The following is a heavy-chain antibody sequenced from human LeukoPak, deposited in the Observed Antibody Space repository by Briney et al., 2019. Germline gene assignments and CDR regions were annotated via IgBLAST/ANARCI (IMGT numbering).Heavy chain of an antibody. J-gene: IGHJ4*02. Sequence: SETLSLTCTVSGGSISSSSYYWGWIRQPPGKGLEWIGSIYYSGSTYYNPSLKSRVTISVDTSKNQFSLKLSSVTAADTAVYYCARDQTWFGELTLDYWGQGTLVTVSS. CDR3: ARDQTWFGELTLDY. D-gene: IGHD3-10*01. CDR2: IYYSGST. CDR1: GGSISSSSYY. V-gene: IGHV4-39*07.